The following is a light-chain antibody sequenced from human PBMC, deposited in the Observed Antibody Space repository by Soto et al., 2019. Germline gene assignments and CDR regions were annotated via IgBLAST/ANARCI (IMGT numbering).Light chain of an antibody. CDR2: DVS. Sequence: QSVLTQPASVSGSPGQSITISCTGTSSDVGGYNYVSWYQQHPGKAPKLMIYDVSNRPSGVSNRFSGSKSGNTASLTISGRQAEDEADYYCSSYPSSSTLVFGGGTKLTVL. J-gene: IGLJ2*01. CDR1: SSDVGGYNY. V-gene: IGLV2-14*01. CDR3: SSYPSSSTLV.